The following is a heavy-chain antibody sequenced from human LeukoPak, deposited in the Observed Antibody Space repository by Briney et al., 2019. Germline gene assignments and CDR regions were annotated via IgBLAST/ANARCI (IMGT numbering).Heavy chain of an antibody. V-gene: IGHV1-18*01. Sequence: ASVKVSCKASGYTFTTYGISWVRLAPGQGLEWMGWISAYNGNTNYAQQFQGRVTMTTDTSMSTAYMELGSLRSDDTAVYYCARDLIAVRPGWFDPWGQGSLVTVSS. CDR2: ISAYNGNT. CDR3: ARDLIAVRPGWFDP. J-gene: IGHJ5*02. CDR1: GYTFTTYG. D-gene: IGHD6-6*01.